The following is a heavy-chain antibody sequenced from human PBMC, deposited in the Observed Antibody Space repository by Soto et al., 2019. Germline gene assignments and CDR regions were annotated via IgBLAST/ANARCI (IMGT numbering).Heavy chain of an antibody. V-gene: IGHV1-18*01. Sequence: ASVKVSCKASGYTFTSYGISWVRQAPGQGLEWMGWISAYNGNTNYAQKLQGRVTTTTDTSTSTAYMELSSLRSDDTAVYYCARNLNITGTTRWLNWCDPGGKGTLVTVSS. D-gene: IGHD1-7*01. CDR1: GYTFTSYG. CDR3: ARNLNITGTTRWLNWCDP. J-gene: IGHJ5*02. CDR2: ISAYNGNT.